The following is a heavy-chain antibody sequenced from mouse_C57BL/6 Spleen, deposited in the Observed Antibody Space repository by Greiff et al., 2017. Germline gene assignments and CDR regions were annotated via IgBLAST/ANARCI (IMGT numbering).Heavy chain of an antibody. J-gene: IGHJ2*01. Sequence: QVQLQQSGPELVKPGASVKISCKASGYAFSSSWMNWVKQRPGKGLEWIGRIYPGDGDTNYNGKFKGKATLTADKSSSTAYMQLSSLTSEDSAVYFCEIYYYGSSYYFDDWGKGTTLTVSS. D-gene: IGHD1-1*01. CDR2: IYPGDGDT. CDR3: EIYYYGSSYYFDD. V-gene: IGHV1-82*01. CDR1: GYAFSSSW.